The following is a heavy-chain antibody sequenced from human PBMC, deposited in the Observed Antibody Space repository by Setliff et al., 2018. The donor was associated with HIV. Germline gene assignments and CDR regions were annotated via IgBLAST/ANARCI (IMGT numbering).Heavy chain of an antibody. CDR1: GFRFSDYT. J-gene: IGHJ4*02. V-gene: IGHV3-23*01. CDR3: SRHLGYCSTTNSC. CDR2: ISGSGDTI. Sequence: PGGSLRLSCAPSGFRFSDYTMTWVRQAPGKGLECVSGISGSGDTIYYADSVKGRFTISRDNSKNTLYLQMNSLRGEDTAVYYCSRHLGYCSTTNSCWGQGTPVTVSS. D-gene: IGHD2-2*03.